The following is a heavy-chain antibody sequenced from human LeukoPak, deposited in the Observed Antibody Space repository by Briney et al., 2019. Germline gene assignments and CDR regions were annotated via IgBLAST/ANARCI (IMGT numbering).Heavy chain of an antibody. V-gene: IGHV1-69*13. CDR1: GYTFTSYY. CDR2: IIPIFGTA. CDR3: ARFTYYYDSSGYYYFDY. D-gene: IGHD3-22*01. J-gene: IGHJ4*02. Sequence: SVKVSCKASGYTFTSYYMHWVRQAPGQGLEWMGGIIPIFGTANYAQKFQGRVTITADESTSTAYMELSSLRSEDTAVYYCARFTYYYDSSGYYYFDYWGQGTLVTVSS.